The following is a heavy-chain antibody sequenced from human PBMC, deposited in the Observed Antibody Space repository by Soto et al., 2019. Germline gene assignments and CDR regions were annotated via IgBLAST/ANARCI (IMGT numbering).Heavy chain of an antibody. CDR2: INAGNGNT. J-gene: IGHJ5*02. V-gene: IGHV1-3*01. D-gene: IGHD2-2*01. CDR1: GYTYTIYA. CDR3: ARDYPYCSSTSCYNWFDP. Sequence: ASVNVSCKTSGYTYTIYAMHWVRQAPGQRLEWMGWINAGNGNTKYSQKFQGRVTITRDTSASTAYMELSSLRSEDTAVYYCARDYPYCSSTSCYNWFDPWGQGTLVTVSS.